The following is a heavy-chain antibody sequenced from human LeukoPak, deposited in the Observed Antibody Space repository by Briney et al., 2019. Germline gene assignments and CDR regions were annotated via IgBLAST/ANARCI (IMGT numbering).Heavy chain of an antibody. D-gene: IGHD3-9*01. CDR1: GFTFSSYA. V-gene: IGHV3-30*04. CDR3: ARVQGRYFDWLFDAFDI. J-gene: IGHJ3*02. CDR2: ISYDGSNK. Sequence: GGPLRLSCAASGFTFSSYAMHWVRQAPGKGLEWVAVISYDGSNKYYADSVKGRFTISRDNSKNTLYLQMNSLRAEDTAVYYCARVQGRYFDWLFDAFDIWGQGTMVTVSS.